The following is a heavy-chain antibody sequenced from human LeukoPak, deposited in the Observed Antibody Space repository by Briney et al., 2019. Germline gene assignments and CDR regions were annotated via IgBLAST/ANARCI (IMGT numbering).Heavy chain of an antibody. D-gene: IGHD3-10*01. Sequence: GGSLRLSCAASGFTFSDSYMTWVRQAPGKGVEWVAYISGSGHDINYSESAKGRFTISRDNAKNSLYLQMSSLGADDTAVYYCARGPGVRIDYWGQGTLVTVSS. V-gene: IGHV3-11*04. CDR1: GFTFSDSY. J-gene: IGHJ4*02. CDR3: ARGPGVRIDY. CDR2: ISGSGHDI.